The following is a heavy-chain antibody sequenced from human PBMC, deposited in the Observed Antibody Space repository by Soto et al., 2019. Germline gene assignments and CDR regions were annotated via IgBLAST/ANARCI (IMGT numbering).Heavy chain of an antibody. V-gene: IGHV4-59*01. CDR3: ARGDSDLAVSEAAY. CDR1: GASITDSY. J-gene: IGHJ1*01. CDR2: IYFSGVA. Sequence: SETLSLTCTFSGASITDSYWSLIRQPPEKGLEWIGYIYFSGVATYNPSLKCRATMSRDTSKNEFSLKLTSVTAADTAIYCCARGDSDLAVSEAAYWGQGTLVTVSS. D-gene: IGHD2-15*01.